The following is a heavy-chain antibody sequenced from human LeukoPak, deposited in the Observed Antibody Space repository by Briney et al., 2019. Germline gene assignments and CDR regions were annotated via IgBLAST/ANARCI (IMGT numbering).Heavy chain of an antibody. V-gene: IGHV3-13*01. CDR1: GFSFRNYD. D-gene: IGHD6-13*01. Sequence: PGGSLRLSCSASGFSFRNYDMHWVRQPTGKGLEWVSAVGTGGDTYYAGSVKGRFTVVRENAKNTPYLQMNSLRAGDTAMYYCARRSAAAGIDAFDIWGQGTMVTVSS. CDR2: VGTGGDT. J-gene: IGHJ3*02. CDR3: ARRSAAAGIDAFDI.